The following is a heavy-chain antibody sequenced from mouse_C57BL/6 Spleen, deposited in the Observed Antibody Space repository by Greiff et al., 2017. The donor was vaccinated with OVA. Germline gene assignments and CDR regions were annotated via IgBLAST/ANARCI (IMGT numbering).Heavy chain of an antibody. V-gene: IGHV1-59*01. J-gene: IGHJ2*01. CDR2: IDPSDSYT. CDR3: ARPWERGYYYDY. Sequence: VQLQQPGAELVRPGTSVKLSCKASGYTFTSYWMHWVKQRPGQGLEWIGVIDPSDSYTNYNQKFKGKATLTVDTSSSTAYMQLSSLTSEYSAVYYCARPWERGYYYDYWGQGTTLTVSS. CDR1: GYTFTSYW. D-gene: IGHD4-1*01.